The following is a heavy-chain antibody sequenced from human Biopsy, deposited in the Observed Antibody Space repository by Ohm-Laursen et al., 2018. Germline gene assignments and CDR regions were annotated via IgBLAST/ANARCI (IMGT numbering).Heavy chain of an antibody. CDR3: VRGVDYYDPYHYYALDV. J-gene: IGHJ6*02. Sequence: SETLSLTCTVSGDSLSSYFWSWIRQPPGKGLEWIGFIHNSGSTDHNPSLKSRVTVSMDVSNNDFSLKLTSVTAADTAVYYCVRGVDYYDPYHYYALDVWGQGTTVTVSS. D-gene: IGHD3-22*01. CDR2: IHNSGST. CDR1: GDSLSSYF. V-gene: IGHV4-59*12.